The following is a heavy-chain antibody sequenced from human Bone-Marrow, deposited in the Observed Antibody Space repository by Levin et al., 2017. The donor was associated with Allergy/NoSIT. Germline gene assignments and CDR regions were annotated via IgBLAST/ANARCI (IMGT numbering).Heavy chain of an antibody. D-gene: IGHD2/OR15-2a*01. V-gene: IGHV4-4*02. CDR1: GGSISGSNW. Sequence: SQTLSLTCSVSGGSISGSNWWSWVRQSPEKGLEWIGEIYYRGDTKYNPSLKSRVTLSVDESKNQFSLKLRSVTAADTAIYYCATSFLDNWGQGTLVTVSS. CDR3: ATSFLDN. J-gene: IGHJ4*02. CDR2: IYYRGDT.